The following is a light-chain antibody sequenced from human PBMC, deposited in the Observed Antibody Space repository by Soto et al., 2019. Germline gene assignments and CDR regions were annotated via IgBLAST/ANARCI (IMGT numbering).Light chain of an antibody. CDR2: GAS. V-gene: IGKV3-15*01. Sequence: ERVMTQSPGTLSVSPGERATLSCRASQSVSSNLAWYQQKPGQAPRLLIYGASTRATGIPARFSGSESGTEFTLTISSLQSEDFAVYYCQQYNNWPWTFGQGTKVAIK. CDR1: QSVSSN. J-gene: IGKJ1*01. CDR3: QQYNNWPWT.